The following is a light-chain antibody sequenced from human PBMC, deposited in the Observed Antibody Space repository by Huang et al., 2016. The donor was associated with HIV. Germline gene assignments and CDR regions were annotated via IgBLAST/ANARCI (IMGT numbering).Light chain of an antibody. CDR1: QSVSSN. CDR2: GAS. V-gene: IGKV3D-15*01. Sequence: EVVMTQSPATLSVSPGESATLSCRASQSVSSNLAWYQQKPGQAPRLLIYGASTRATGIPARFSGSGSGTEFTLTISSLQSEEFAGYYCQQYNNWPPVTFGQGTKLEIK. CDR3: QQYNNWPPVT. J-gene: IGKJ2*01.